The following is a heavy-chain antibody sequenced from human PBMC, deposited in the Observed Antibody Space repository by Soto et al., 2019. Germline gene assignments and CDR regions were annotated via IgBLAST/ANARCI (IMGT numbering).Heavy chain of an antibody. CDR2: IIPMFGTA. V-gene: IGHV1-69*13. Sequence: GASVKVSCKASGDTFSSYGINWVRQAPGQGLEWMGGIIPMFGTANYAQKFKGRVTITAGESTSTVYMELSSLRSEDTAVYYCARVGPAHYYDSSGYYSPLDYWGQGTLVTVSS. CDR3: ARVGPAHYYDSSGYYSPLDY. CDR1: GDTFSSYG. J-gene: IGHJ4*02. D-gene: IGHD3-22*01.